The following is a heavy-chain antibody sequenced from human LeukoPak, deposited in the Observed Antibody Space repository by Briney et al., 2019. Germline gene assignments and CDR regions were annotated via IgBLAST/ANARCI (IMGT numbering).Heavy chain of an antibody. J-gene: IGHJ5*01. CDR2: ISSSSSYI. CDR3: AREGVTMIVVVNNWFDP. V-gene: IGHV3-21*01. CDR1: GFTFSSYS. D-gene: IGHD3-22*01. Sequence: GGSLRLSCAASGFTFSSYSMNWVRQAPGKGLEWVSSISSSSSYIYYADSVKGRFTISRDNAKNSLYLQMNSLRAEDTAVYYCAREGVTMIVVVNNWFDPWGQGTLVTVSS.